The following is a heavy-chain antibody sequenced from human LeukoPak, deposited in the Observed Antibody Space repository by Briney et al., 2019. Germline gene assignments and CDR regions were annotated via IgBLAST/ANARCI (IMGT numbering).Heavy chain of an antibody. V-gene: IGHV3-53*01. CDR1: GFSLSNNY. CDR2: MHSDGRT. D-gene: IGHD3-10*01. Sequence: PGGSLRLSCAASGFSLSNNYMNWVRQASGKGLEWVSVMHSDGRTFYADSVKGRFTISRDNSKNTLYLQMNSLRAEDTAVYYCAKDRGYYGSGDYGMDVWGQGTTVTVPS. CDR3: AKDRGYYGSGDYGMDV. J-gene: IGHJ6*02.